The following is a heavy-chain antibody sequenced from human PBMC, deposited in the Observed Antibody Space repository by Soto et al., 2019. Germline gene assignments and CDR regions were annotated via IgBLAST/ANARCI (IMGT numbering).Heavy chain of an antibody. CDR1: GGSISSGGYY. J-gene: IGHJ4*02. CDR2: IYYSGST. D-gene: IGHD3-22*01. V-gene: IGHV4-31*03. CDR3: ARVLYYYDSSGYYFDY. Sequence: SETLSLTCTVSGGSISSGGYYWSWIRQHPGKGLEWIGYIYYSGSTYYNPSLKSRVTISVDTSKNQFSLKLSSVTAADTAVYYYARVLYYYDSSGYYFDYWAQGTLVTVSS.